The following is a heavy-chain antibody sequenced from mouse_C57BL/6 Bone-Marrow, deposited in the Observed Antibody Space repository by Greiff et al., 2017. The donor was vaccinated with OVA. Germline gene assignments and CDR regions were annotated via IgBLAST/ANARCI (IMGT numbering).Heavy chain of an antibody. Sequence: VQLQESGPELVKPGASVKLSCKASGYTFTSYDINWVKQRPGQGLAWIGWIYPRDGSTKYNEKFKGKATLTVDTSSSTAYLELHRLTSEDSSVYFCALGNWGSWFAYWGQGTLVTVSA. CDR1: GYTFTSYD. CDR3: ALGNWGSWFAY. J-gene: IGHJ3*01. V-gene: IGHV1-85*01. CDR2: IYPRDGST. D-gene: IGHD4-1*01.